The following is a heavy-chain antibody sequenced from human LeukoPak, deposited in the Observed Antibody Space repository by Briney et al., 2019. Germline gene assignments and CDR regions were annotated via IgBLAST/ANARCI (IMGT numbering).Heavy chain of an antibody. J-gene: IGHJ4*02. CDR1: GYTFTTYY. CDR2: INPVGGST. Sequence: ASVKVSCKASGYTFTTYYIHWVRQAPGHGLEWMGIINPVGGSTTYAHRFQGRLTMTRDTSTSTVYMELSSLRSEDTAVYYCARVNDFWSGYFDSWGQGTLVTVSS. CDR3: ARVNDFWSGYFDS. D-gene: IGHD3-3*01. V-gene: IGHV1-46*01.